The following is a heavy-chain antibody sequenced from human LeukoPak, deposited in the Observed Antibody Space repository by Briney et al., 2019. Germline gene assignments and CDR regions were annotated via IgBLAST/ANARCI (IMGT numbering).Heavy chain of an antibody. D-gene: IGHD3-16*01. CDR2: ISPADSDT. V-gene: IGHV5-51*01. CDR3: ARRGSTWNFDY. CDR1: GYTFTSHW. J-gene: IGHJ4*02. Sequence: GESLKISCKASGYTFTSHWIGWVRQMPGKGLEWMGIISPADSDTRYSPSFQGQVTISADKSISTAYLQWSSLKASDTAMYYCARRGSTWNFDYWGQGTLVTVSS.